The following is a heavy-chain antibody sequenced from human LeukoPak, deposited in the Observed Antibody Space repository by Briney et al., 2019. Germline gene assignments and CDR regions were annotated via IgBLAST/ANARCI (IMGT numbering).Heavy chain of an antibody. D-gene: IGHD2-15*01. CDR3: ARDSWDIVVVVAATPMNWFDP. CDR1: GVSISSSSYY. Sequence: SETLSLTCTVSGVSISSSSYYWGWVRQPPGKGLEWIGSIYYSGSTYYNPSLKSRVTISVDTSKNQFSLKLSSVTAADTAVYYCARDSWDIVVVVAATPMNWFDPWGQGTLVTVSS. J-gene: IGHJ5*02. V-gene: IGHV4-39*07. CDR2: IYYSGST.